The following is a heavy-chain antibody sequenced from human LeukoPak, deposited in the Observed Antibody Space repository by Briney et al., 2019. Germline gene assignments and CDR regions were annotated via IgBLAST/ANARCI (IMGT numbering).Heavy chain of an antibody. J-gene: IGHJ6*02. V-gene: IGHV1-2*02. Sequence: EASVKVSCKASEYTFTGYYMHWVRQAPGQGLEWMGWINPNSGGTNYAQKFQGRVTMTRDTSISTAYMELSRLRSDDTAVYYCARVTYGSGRHDRYYYGMDVWGQGTTVTVSS. CDR3: ARVTYGSGRHDRYYYGMDV. CDR2: INPNSGGT. CDR1: EYTFTGYY. D-gene: IGHD3-10*01.